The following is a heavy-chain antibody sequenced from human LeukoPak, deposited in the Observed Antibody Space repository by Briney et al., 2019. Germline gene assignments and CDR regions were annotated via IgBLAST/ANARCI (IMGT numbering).Heavy chain of an antibody. D-gene: IGHD6-6*01. Sequence: SQTLSLTCTVSGGSISSGDYYWSWIRQPPGKGLEWIGYIYSRGSAYYNPSLKSRVTISVDTSKNQFSLKLSSVTAADTAVYYCARAAFWGYSSSYFDYWGQGTLVTVSS. CDR1: GGSISSGDYY. J-gene: IGHJ4*02. CDR2: IYSRGSA. CDR3: ARAAFWGYSSSYFDY. V-gene: IGHV4-30-4*08.